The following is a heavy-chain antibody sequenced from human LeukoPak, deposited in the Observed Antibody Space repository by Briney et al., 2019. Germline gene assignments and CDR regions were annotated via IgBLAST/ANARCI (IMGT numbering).Heavy chain of an antibody. CDR1: GYTFTSYG. D-gene: IGHD2-15*01. CDR2: ISAYNGNT. J-gene: IGHJ4*02. Sequence: GASVKVSCKASGYTFTSYGISWVRQAPGQGLEWMGWISAYNGNTNNAQKLKGRVTMTTDTSTSTAYMELRSVRYDDTGVYYCAREEVVAAGFDYWGQGTLVTVSS. CDR3: AREEVVAAGFDY. V-gene: IGHV1-18*01.